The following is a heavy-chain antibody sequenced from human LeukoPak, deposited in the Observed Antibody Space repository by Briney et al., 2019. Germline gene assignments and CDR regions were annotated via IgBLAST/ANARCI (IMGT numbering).Heavy chain of an antibody. J-gene: IGHJ3*02. Sequence: SETLSLTCAVYGGSFSGYYWSWIRQPPGKGLEWIGEINHSGSTNYNPSLKSRVTISVDTSKNQFSLKLGSVTAADTAVYYCASNDYGDYGAFDIWGQGTMVTVSS. CDR2: INHSGST. CDR3: ASNDYGDYGAFDI. CDR1: GGSFSGYY. V-gene: IGHV4-34*01. D-gene: IGHD4-17*01.